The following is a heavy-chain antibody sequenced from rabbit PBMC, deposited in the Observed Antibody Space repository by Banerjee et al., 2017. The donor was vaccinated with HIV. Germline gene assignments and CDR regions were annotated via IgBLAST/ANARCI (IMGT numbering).Heavy chain of an antibody. J-gene: IGHJ4*01. Sequence: QEQLVESGGGLVKPEGSLTLTCTASGFDISNYHMCWVRQAPGKGLEWIACINTSSGNTVYANWAKGRFTISKTSSTTVTLQMTSLTAADTATYFCARDLAGVIGWNFGLWGPGTLVTVS. CDR3: ARDLAGVIGWNFGL. D-gene: IGHD4-1*01. V-gene: IGHV1S45*01. CDR2: INTSSGNT. CDR1: GFDISNYH.